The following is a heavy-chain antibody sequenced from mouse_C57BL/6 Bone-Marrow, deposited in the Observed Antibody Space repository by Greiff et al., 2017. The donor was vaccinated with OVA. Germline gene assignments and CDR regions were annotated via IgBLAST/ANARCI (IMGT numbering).Heavy chain of an antibody. CDR1: GFNIKDDY. D-gene: IGHD1-1*01. J-gene: IGHJ2*01. CDR3: TNPLYYYGTPFDY. CDR2: IDPENGDT. Sequence: VHVKQSGAELVRPGASVKLSCTASGFNIKDDYMHWVKQRPEQGLEWIGWIDPENGDTEYASKFQGKATITADTSSNTAYLQLSSLTSEDTAVYYCTNPLYYYGTPFDYWGQGTTLTVSS. V-gene: IGHV14-4*01.